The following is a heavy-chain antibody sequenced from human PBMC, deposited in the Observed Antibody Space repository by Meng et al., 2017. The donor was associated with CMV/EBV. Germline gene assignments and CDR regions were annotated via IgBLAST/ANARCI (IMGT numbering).Heavy chain of an antibody. CDR2: INSDGSST. Sequence: GESLKISCAASGFTFSNYWMHWVRQAPGKGLVWVSRINSDGSSTSYADSVKGRFTISRDNAKNTLYLQMNSLRAEDTAVYYCARGDFWSGSLDLWGQGTLVTVSS. CDR3: ARGDFWSGSLDL. D-gene: IGHD3-3*01. V-gene: IGHV3-74*01. CDR1: GFTFSNYW. J-gene: IGHJ4*02.